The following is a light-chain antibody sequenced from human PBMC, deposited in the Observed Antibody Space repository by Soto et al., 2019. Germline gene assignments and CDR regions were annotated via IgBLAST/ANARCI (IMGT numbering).Light chain of an antibody. J-gene: IGLJ1*01. CDR1: SSDVGGYNY. CDR2: EVT. Sequence: QSVLTQPAPVSGSPGQSITISCTGTSSDVGGYNYVSWYQHHPGKAPKLMIYEVTYRPSGVSNRFSASKSGNTASLTISGLRAEDEADYYCSSYTSSSTLDFGTGTKVTVL. V-gene: IGLV2-14*01. CDR3: SSYTSSSTLD.